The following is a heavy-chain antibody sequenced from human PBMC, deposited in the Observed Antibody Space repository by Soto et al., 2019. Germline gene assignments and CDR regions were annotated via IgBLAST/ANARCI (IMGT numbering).Heavy chain of an antibody. Sequence: ASVKVSCKASGYTFTSYGISWVRQAPGQGLEWMGWISAYNGNTNYAQKLQGRVTMTTDTSTTTAYMELRSLRSDDTAVYYCARPAMVRGSYQYYMDVWGKGTTVTVSS. D-gene: IGHD3-10*01. CDR2: ISAYNGNT. CDR1: GYTFTSYG. J-gene: IGHJ6*03. CDR3: ARPAMVRGSYQYYMDV. V-gene: IGHV1-18*01.